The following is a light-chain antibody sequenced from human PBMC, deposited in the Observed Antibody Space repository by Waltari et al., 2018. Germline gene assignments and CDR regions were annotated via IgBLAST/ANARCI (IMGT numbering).Light chain of an antibody. V-gene: IGLV2-8*01. J-gene: IGLJ1*01. CDR2: EVS. CDR3: SSYAGSNNFV. Sequence: QSALTQPPSASGSPGQSVTISCTGTSRDVGGYNYVSWYQQHPGKAPKPMIYEVSTRPSGVPDRFSGSRSVNTASLTVSGLQAEDEADYYCSSYAGSNNFVFGTGTKVTVL. CDR1: SRDVGGYNY.